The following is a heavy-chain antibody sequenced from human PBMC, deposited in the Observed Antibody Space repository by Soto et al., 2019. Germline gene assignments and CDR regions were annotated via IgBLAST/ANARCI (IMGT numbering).Heavy chain of an antibody. CDR2: VYYRGRS. CDR1: GGSVTNSSYY. Sequence: SETLSLTCTVSGGSVTNSSYYWGWIRQSPGKGLEWIGSVYYRGRSYSKSSVKSRVTISVDTSKNRFSLSLNSVTASDTAVYFCVSQRTTVPTQAYFDYWGPGALVTVS. CDR3: VSQRTTVPTQAYFDY. V-gene: IGHV4-39*01. J-gene: IGHJ4*02. D-gene: IGHD4-17*01.